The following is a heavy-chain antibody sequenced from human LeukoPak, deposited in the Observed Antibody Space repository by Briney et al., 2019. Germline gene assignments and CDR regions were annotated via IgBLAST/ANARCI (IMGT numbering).Heavy chain of an antibody. V-gene: IGHV1-18*01. CDR2: ISAYNGNT. Sequence: ASVKFSCKASGYTFTNYGISWVRQAPGQGLEWIGWISAYNGNTNYAQKLQGRVTVTTDTSTSTAYMELRSLRSDDTAVYYCARDLGSGIAEPFDHWGQGTLVTVSS. D-gene: IGHD6-13*01. J-gene: IGHJ4*02. CDR3: ARDLGSGIAEPFDH. CDR1: GYTFTNYG.